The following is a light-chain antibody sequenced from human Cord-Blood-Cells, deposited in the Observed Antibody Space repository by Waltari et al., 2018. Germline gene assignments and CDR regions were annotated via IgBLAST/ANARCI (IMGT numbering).Light chain of an antibody. Sequence: DIQMTQSASSLSASVGDRVTITCQASQDISNYLNWHQQKPGKVPKLLIYDASNLETGVPSRFSGSGSGTEFTFTISSLQPEDIATFYCQQYDNLPYTFGQGTKLVIK. J-gene: IGKJ2*01. CDR1: QDISNY. V-gene: IGKV1-33*01. CDR2: DAS. CDR3: QQYDNLPYT.